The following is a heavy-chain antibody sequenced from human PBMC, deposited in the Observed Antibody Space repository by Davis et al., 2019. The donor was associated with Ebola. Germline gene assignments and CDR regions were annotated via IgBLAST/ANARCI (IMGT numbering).Heavy chain of an antibody. Sequence: GESLKISCAASGFTFSSYSMNWVRQAPGKGLEWVAVIWYDGSNKYYADSVKGRFTISRDKSKNTLYLQMNSLRAEDTAVYYCAREIYDYIWGSYRPYFDYWGQGTLVTVSS. J-gene: IGHJ4*02. CDR2: IWYDGSNK. CDR1: GFTFSSYS. CDR3: AREIYDYIWGSYRPYFDY. V-gene: IGHV3-33*08. D-gene: IGHD3-16*02.